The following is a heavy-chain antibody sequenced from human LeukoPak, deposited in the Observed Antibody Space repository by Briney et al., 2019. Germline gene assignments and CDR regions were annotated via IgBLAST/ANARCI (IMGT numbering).Heavy chain of an antibody. CDR3: AVRGGQYYFDY. J-gene: IGHJ4*02. CDR1: GYTFTSYD. CDR2: INPSGGST. V-gene: IGHV1-46*01. Sequence: ASVKVSCKASGYTFTSYDINWVRQATGQGLEWMGIINPSGGSTSYAQKFQGRVTMTRDTSTSTVYMELSSLRSEDTAVYYCAVRGGQYYFDYWGQGTLVTVSS.